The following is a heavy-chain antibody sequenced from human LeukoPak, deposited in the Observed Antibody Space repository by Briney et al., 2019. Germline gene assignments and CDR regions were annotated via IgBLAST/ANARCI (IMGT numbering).Heavy chain of an antibody. CDR2: INSDGSIT. CDR3: ASSTEISKYADY. CDR1: GFSFSSCL. V-gene: IGHV3-74*01. J-gene: IGHJ4*02. Sequence: GGSLRLSCAASGFSFSSCLRHGVCQAPGKGLVWVSRINSDGSITTYADSVRGRFTISRDNAKSTLYLQMNSLRAEDTAVYYCASSTEISKYADYSGQGALVTVSS. D-gene: IGHD2-2*01.